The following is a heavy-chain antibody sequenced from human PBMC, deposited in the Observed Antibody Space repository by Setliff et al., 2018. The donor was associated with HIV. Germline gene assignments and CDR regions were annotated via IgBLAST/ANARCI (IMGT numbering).Heavy chain of an antibody. V-gene: IGHV4-39*02. J-gene: IGHJ4*02. CDR3: ARDGYSSSWYVISGSFDY. D-gene: IGHD6-13*01. CDR2: IYFSGNT. CDR1: GGSISSYSYY. Sequence: SETLSLTCSVSGGSISSYSYYWGWIRQAPGKGLEWIGNIYFSGNTYYSPSLKSRVTISVETSKNQFSLKVSSVTAADTAVYYCARDGYSSSWYVISGSFDYWGQGILVTVSS.